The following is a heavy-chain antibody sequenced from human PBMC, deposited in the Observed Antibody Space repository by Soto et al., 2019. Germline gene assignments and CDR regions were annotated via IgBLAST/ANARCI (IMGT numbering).Heavy chain of an antibody. J-gene: IGHJ5*02. D-gene: IGHD6-19*01. CDR2: IIPILGIA. Sequence: SVKVSCKASGGTFSSYTISWVRQAPGQGLEWMGRIIPILGIANYAQKFQGRVTITADKSTSTAYMELSSLRSEDTAVYYFARVPRPAAVAPTHRENNWFDPWGQGTLVTVSS. CDR3: ARVPRPAAVAPTHRENNWFDP. CDR1: GGTFSSYT. V-gene: IGHV1-69*02.